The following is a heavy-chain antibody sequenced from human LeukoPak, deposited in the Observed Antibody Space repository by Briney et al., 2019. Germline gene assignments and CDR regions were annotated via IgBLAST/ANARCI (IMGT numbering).Heavy chain of an antibody. CDR3: AREDSSSSYFDY. D-gene: IGHD6-13*01. CDR1: GFTFSSYA. Sequence: GGSLRLSCTASGFTFSSYAMSWVRQAPGKGLEWVSTINNSGGSTYYADSVKGRFTISRDNSKDTLYLQMNSLRAEDTAVYYCAREDSSSSYFDYWGQGTLVTVSS. J-gene: IGHJ4*02. V-gene: IGHV3-23*01. CDR2: INNSGGST.